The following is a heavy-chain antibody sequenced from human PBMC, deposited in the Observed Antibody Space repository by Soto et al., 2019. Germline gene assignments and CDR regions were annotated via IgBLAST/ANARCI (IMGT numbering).Heavy chain of an antibody. Sequence: QVQLQESGPGLVEPSETLSLTCTVSGGSISSYYWSWIRQPPGKGLEWIGYIYYSGSTNYNPSLKSRVTISVDTSKNQFSLKLSSVTAADTAVYYCARRWGPTFDFWGQGTLVTVSS. CDR3: ARRWGPTFDF. V-gene: IGHV4-59*01. CDR1: GGSISSYY. J-gene: IGHJ4*02. D-gene: IGHD1-26*01. CDR2: IYYSGST.